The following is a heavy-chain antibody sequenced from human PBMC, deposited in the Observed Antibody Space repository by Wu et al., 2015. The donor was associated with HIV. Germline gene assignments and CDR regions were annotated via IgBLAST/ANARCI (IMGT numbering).Heavy chain of an antibody. CDR2: ISAYNGNT. Sequence: QVQLVQSGAEVKKPGASVKVSCKASGYIFTSYGINWVRQAPGQGLEWMGWISAYNGNTNYAQKFQGRVTMTTDTSTSTAYMDLRSLRSDDTAVYYCARVYDLWSGYYSLDLALDIWGQGTMVTVSS. D-gene: IGHD3/OR15-3a*01. J-gene: IGHJ3*02. CDR3: ARVYDLWSGYYSLDLALDI. CDR1: GYIFTSYG. V-gene: IGHV1-18*01.